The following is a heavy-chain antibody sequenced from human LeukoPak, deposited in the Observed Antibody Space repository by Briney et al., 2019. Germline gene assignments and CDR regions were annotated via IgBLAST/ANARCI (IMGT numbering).Heavy chain of an antibody. CDR2: INHSGST. CDR1: GGSFSGYY. V-gene: IGHV4-34*01. Sequence: SETLSLTCAVYGGSFSGYYWSWIRQPPGKGLEWIGEINHSGSTNYNPSLKSRVTISVDTSKNQFSLKLSSVTAADTAVYYCARGSLRAARLGGYWGQGTLVTVSS. CDR3: ARGSLRAARLGGY. J-gene: IGHJ4*02. D-gene: IGHD3-16*01.